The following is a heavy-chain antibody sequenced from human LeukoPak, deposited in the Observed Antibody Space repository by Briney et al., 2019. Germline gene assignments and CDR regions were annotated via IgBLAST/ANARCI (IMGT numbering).Heavy chain of an antibody. CDR1: GGSISSYY. V-gene: IGHV4-59*01. CDR3: ARGPGELWP. CDR2: IYYSGST. Sequence: SETLSLTCTVSGGSISSYYWSWIRQPPGKGLEWIGYIYYSGSTNYNPSLKSRVTISVDTSKNQFSLKLSSVTAADTAVYYCARGPGELWPWGQGTLVTVSS. D-gene: IGHD3-10*01. J-gene: IGHJ4*02.